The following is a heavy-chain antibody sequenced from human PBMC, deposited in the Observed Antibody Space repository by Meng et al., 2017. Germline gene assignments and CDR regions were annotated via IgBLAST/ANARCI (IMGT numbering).Heavy chain of an antibody. CDR1: GWSFSGSY. CDR3: ARGLRSSSWYGGYFQH. Sequence: HVQRQQWGDGLLMPSETLSLPCAVDGWSFSGSYWSWIRQPPGKGLEWIGEINHSGSTNYNPSLKSRVTISVDTSKNQFSLKLSSVTAADTAVYYCARGLRSSSWYGGYFQHWGQGTLVTVSS. J-gene: IGHJ1*01. CDR2: INHSGST. V-gene: IGHV4-34*01. D-gene: IGHD6-13*01.